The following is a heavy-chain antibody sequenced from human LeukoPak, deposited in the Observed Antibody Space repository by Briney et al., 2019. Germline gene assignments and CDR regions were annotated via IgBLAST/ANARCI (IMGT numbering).Heavy chain of an antibody. CDR1: GFTFGRYW. CDR3: AREGSYLNSGGSYYLHWLDP. J-gene: IGHJ5*02. CDR2: SDTEGSMA. Sequence: PGGSLRLSCATSGFTFGRYWMHWVRQAPGKGLEWVSYSDTEGSMASYADSVKGRFTISRDNAKNTLYSEMHSLRVEDTAIYYCAREGSYLNSGGSYYLHWLDPWGQGTLVTVSS. V-gene: IGHV3-74*01. D-gene: IGHD3-22*01.